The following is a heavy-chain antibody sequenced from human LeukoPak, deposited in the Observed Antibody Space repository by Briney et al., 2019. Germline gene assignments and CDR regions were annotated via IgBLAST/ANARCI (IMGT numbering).Heavy chain of an antibody. J-gene: IGHJ6*02. Sequence: HPGGSLRLSCAASGFTFSSYSMNWVRQAPGKGLEWLSYISDNGKTIFYADSVKGRFTISRDNAGKSLFLQMNSLRVEDTAVYFCAGFPGYSYGDLSYYGLRVWGQGTTVTVSS. V-gene: IGHV3-48*01. CDR1: GFTFSSYS. CDR2: ISDNGKTI. CDR3: AGFPGYSYGDLSYYGLRV. D-gene: IGHD5-18*01.